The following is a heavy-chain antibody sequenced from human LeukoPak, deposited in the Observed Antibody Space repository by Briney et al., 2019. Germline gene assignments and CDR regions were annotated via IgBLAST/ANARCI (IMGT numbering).Heavy chain of an antibody. D-gene: IGHD1-26*01. CDR2: ISSSSSYI. CDR3: ASFVGDYAFDI. CDR1: GFTFSRYS. J-gene: IGHJ3*02. Sequence: GGSLRLSCAASGFTFSRYSMNWVRQAPGKGLEWVSSISSSSSYIYYADSVKGRFTISRDNAKNSLYLQMNSLRAEDTAVYYCASFVGDYAFDIWGQGTMVTVSS. V-gene: IGHV3-21*01.